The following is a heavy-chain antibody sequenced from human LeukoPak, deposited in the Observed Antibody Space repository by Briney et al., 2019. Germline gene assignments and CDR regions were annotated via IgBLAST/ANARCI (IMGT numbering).Heavy chain of an antibody. CDR2: IYYSGST. CDR1: GGSISSYY. V-gene: IGHV4-59*01. CDR3: VRVKGGSISDS. J-gene: IGHJ4*02. D-gene: IGHD1-26*01. Sequence: SETLSLTCTVSGGSISSYYWSWIRQPPGKGLEWIGYIYYSGSTNYNPSLKSRVTISVDTSKNQFSLKLSSVTAADTAVYYCVRVKGGSISDSWGQGTLVTVSS.